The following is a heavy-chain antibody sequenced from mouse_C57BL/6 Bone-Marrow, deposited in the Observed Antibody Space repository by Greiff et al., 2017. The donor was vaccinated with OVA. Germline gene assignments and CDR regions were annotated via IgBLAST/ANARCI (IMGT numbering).Heavy chain of an antibody. CDR3: ARMDRGGSSFYFDY. V-gene: IGHV1-81*01. CDR1: GYTFTSYG. J-gene: IGHJ2*01. CDR2: IYPRSGNT. D-gene: IGHD1-1*01. Sequence: VQVVESGAELARPGASVKLSCKASGYTFTSYGISWVKQRTGQGLEWIGEIYPRSGNTYYNEKFKGKATLTADKSSSTAYMELRSLTSEDSAVYFCARMDRGGSSFYFDYWGQGTTLTVSS.